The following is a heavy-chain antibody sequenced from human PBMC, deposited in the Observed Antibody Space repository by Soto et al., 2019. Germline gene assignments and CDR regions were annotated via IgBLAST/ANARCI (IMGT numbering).Heavy chain of an antibody. CDR2: INAGNGNT. Sequence: ASVKVSCKASGYTFTSYAMHWVRQAPGQRLEWMGWINAGNGNTKYSQKFQGRVTITRDTSASTAYMELSSLRSEDTAVYYCARDLYSSGWYDAFDIWRQGTMVTVSS. V-gene: IGHV1-3*01. D-gene: IGHD6-19*01. CDR3: ARDLYSSGWYDAFDI. CDR1: GYTFTSYA. J-gene: IGHJ3*02.